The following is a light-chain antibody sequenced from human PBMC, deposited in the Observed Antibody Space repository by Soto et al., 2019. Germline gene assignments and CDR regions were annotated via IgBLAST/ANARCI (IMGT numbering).Light chain of an antibody. V-gene: IGKV1-39*01. CDR3: QQSYSTLFT. J-gene: IGKJ3*01. CDR1: QSISNY. Sequence: DIPMTQSPSSLSASVGDRVTITCRASQSISNYINWYQQKPGRAPKLLIYAASTLQAGVPSRFSGSGSGTDSTLTISSLQPEDFATYFCQQSYSTLFTFGPGTKVDI. CDR2: AAS.